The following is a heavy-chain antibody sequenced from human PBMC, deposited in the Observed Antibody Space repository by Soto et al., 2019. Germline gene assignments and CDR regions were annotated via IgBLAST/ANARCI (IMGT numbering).Heavy chain of an antibody. D-gene: IGHD2-2*01. J-gene: IGHJ6*02. CDR2: LYHIGST. Sequence: SETLSLTCAVSGYSISSGNCWAWIRQPPGRGLEWIGSLYHIGSTHYNTSLKSRVTISVDTSKNHFSLELSSVTAADTAIYYCRSSTSCYDESCVDVWGQGTMVT. CDR3: RSSTSCYDESCVDV. CDR1: GYSISSGNC. V-gene: IGHV4-38-2*01.